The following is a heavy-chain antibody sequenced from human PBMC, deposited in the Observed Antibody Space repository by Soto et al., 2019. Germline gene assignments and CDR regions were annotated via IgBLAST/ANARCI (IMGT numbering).Heavy chain of an antibody. CDR3: ARVISSWSVDY. J-gene: IGHJ4*02. Sequence: SETLSLTCTVSGGSISSGDYYWSWIRQPPGKGLEWIGYIYYSGSTYYNPSPKSRVTISVDTSKNQFSLKLSSVTAADTAVYYCARVISSWSVDYWGQGTLVTVSS. CDR1: GGSISSGDYY. D-gene: IGHD6-13*01. CDR2: IYYSGST. V-gene: IGHV4-30-4*01.